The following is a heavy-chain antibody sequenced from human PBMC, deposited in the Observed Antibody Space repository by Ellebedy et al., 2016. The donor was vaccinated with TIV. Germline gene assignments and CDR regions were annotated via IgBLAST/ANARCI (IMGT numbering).Heavy chain of an antibody. CDR1: GGSISSSSYY. CDR2: IYYSGST. V-gene: IGHV4-39*07. Sequence: SETLSLTCTVSGGSISSSSYYWGWIRQPPGKGLEWIGSIYYSGSTYYNPSLKHRVTISVDTSKNQFSLKLSSVTAADTAVYYCARGRRNCSGGSCYSGYGSGWGQGTLVTVSS. J-gene: IGHJ4*02. CDR3: ARGRRNCSGGSCYSGYGSG. D-gene: IGHD2-15*01.